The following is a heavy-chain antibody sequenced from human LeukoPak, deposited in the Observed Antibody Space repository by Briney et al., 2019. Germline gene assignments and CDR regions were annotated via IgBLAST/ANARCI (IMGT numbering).Heavy chain of an antibody. CDR2: VYSSGST. CDR3: ARDHSTAWTFDY. D-gene: IGHD6-19*01. J-gene: IGHJ4*02. V-gene: IGHV4-4*07. CDR1: GGSISTYY. Sequence: RPSETLSLTCSVSGGSISTYYWNWIRQPAGKGLEWIGHVYSSGSTNYNPSLKSRVTISVDKSKNQFSLKLRSLTAADTAVYYCARDHSTAWTFDYWGQGTLVTVSS.